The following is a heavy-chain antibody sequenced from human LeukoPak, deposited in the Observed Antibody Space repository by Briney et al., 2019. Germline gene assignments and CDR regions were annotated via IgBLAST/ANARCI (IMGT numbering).Heavy chain of an antibody. CDR3: AKRHGYNNF. V-gene: IGHV3-23*01. Sequence: PGGSLRLSCAASGFTFSNYAMSWVRQAPGKGLEWVAGISGTGGSTHYADSVKGRFTISRDNSKNTVYLQMNSLRAEDTALYYCAKRHGYNNFWGQGTLVTVSS. CDR1: GFTFSNYA. J-gene: IGHJ4*02. D-gene: IGHD5-24*01. CDR2: ISGTGGST.